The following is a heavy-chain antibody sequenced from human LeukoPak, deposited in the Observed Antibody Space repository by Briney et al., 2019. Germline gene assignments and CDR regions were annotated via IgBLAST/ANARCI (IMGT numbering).Heavy chain of an antibody. J-gene: IGHJ6*02. CDR3: ARGIRYSYGYFASREYYGMDV. D-gene: IGHD5-18*01. CDR1: GGSFSGYY. V-gene: IGHV4-34*01. Sequence: SETLSLTCTVYGGSFSGYYWSWIRQPPGKGLEWIGEINHSGSTNYNPSLKSRVTISVDTSKNQFSLKLSSVTAADTAVYYCARGIRYSYGYFASREYYGMDVWGQGTTVTVSS. CDR2: INHSGST.